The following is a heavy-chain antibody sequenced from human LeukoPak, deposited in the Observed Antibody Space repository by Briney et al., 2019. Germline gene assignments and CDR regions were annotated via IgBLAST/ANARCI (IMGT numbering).Heavy chain of an antibody. D-gene: IGHD1-26*01. J-gene: IGHJ3*02. CDR1: GFTFDDYA. CDR3: AAQWDGGTGAFDI. Sequence: GGSLRLSCAVSGFTFDDYAMHWVRQVPGKGLEWVSGISWNGDTIGYAASVKGRFTISRDNSKNTLYLQMNSLRAEDTAVYYCAAQWDGGTGAFDIWGQGTMVTVSS. V-gene: IGHV3-9*01. CDR2: ISWNGDTI.